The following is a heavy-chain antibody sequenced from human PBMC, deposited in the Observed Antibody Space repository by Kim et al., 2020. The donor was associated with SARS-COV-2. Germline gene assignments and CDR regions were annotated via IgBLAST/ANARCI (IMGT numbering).Heavy chain of an antibody. V-gene: IGHV3-33*01. J-gene: IGHJ4*02. Sequence: GGSLRLSCAASGFTFSSYGMHWVRQAPGKGLEWVAVIWYDGSNKFYADSVKGRFTISRDNSKNTLYLQMNSLRAEDTAVYYCARDPCGGDRYFFDYWGQGTLVTVSS. CDR1: GFTFSSYG. D-gene: IGHD2-21*02. CDR2: IWYDGSNK. CDR3: ARDPCGGDRYFFDY.